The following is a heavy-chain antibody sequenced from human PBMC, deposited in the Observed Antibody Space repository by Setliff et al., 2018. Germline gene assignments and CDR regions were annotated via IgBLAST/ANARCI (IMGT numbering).Heavy chain of an antibody. Sequence: SETLSLTCTVYGGSFSDYYWGWIRQSPGKRPEWIAEINQSGNTNYNPSLNSRVSVSVDTPTSQFSLKLTSVTAADTAVYYCRLWSHSYHNDYWGQGTLVTVSS. CDR3: RLWSHSYHNDY. CDR2: INQSGNT. V-gene: IGHV4-34*01. D-gene: IGHD3-16*02. J-gene: IGHJ4*02. CDR1: GGSFSDYY.